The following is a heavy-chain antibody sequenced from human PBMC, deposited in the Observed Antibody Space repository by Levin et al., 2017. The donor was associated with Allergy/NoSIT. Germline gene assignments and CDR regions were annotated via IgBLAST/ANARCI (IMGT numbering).Heavy chain of an antibody. Sequence: PGGSLRLSCAASGFTFSSYGMHWVRQAPGKGLEWVAVISYDGSNKYYADSVKGRFTISRDNSKNTLYLQMNSLRAEDTAVYYCAKLGIVAGIGNWFDPWGQGTLVTVSS. CDR3: AKLGIVAGIGNWFDP. J-gene: IGHJ5*02. V-gene: IGHV3-30*18. CDR1: GFTFSSYG. D-gene: IGHD6-19*01. CDR2: ISYDGSNK.